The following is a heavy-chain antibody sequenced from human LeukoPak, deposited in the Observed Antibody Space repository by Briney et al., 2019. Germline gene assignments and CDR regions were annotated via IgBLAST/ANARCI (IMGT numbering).Heavy chain of an antibody. J-gene: IGHJ4*02. D-gene: IGHD3-22*01. CDR3: ANYDSSGYYYFDY. CDR2: IDNDGSGI. CDR1: GFTFSSYW. V-gene: IGHV3-74*01. Sequence: GGSLRLSCAASGFTFSSYWMNWVRQAPGQVLVWVSRIDNDGSGITYADSVEGRFTSSRDNAKNTLYLQMNSLRAEDTAVYYCANYDSSGYYYFDYWGQGTLVTVSS.